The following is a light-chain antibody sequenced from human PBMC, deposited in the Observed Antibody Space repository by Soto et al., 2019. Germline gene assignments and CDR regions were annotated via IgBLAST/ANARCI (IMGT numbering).Light chain of an antibody. CDR1: QSVSSS. V-gene: IGKV3-11*01. CDR2: DAS. CDR3: QQRSHWPPIT. J-gene: IGKJ5*01. Sequence: EIVLTQSPAALYWSAGERATLSCRASQSVSSSLAWYQQNPGQAPRLLIYDASNRATGIPARFSGSGSGTDFTLTISSLEPEDFAVYYCQQRSHWPPITFGQGTRLEIK.